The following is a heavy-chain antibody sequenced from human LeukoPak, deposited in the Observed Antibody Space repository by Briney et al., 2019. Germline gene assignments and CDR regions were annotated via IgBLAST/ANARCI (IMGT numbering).Heavy chain of an antibody. CDR3: ARHADPLRQQLVRGGDY. J-gene: IGHJ4*02. D-gene: IGHD6-13*01. V-gene: IGHV4-39*01. Sequence: SETLSLTCTVSGGSISSSSCYWGWIRQPPGKGLEWIGSIYYSGGTYYNPSLKSRVTISVDTSKNQFSLKLSSVTAADTAVYYCARHADPLRQQLVRGGDYWGQGTLVTVSS. CDR2: IYYSGGT. CDR1: GGSISSSSCY.